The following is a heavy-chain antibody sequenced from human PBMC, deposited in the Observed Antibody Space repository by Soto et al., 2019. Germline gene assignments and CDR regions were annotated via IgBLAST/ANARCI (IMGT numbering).Heavy chain of an antibody. CDR3: AKDFFGEETVVVVAATPNWFDP. Sequence: GGSLRLSCAASGFTFSSYAMSWVRQAPGKGLEWVSAISGSGGSTYYADSVKGRFTISRDNSKNTLYLQMNSLRAEDTAVYYCAKDFFGEETVVVVAATPNWFDPWGQGTLVTVSS. D-gene: IGHD2-15*01. J-gene: IGHJ5*02. CDR2: ISGSGGST. CDR1: GFTFSSYA. V-gene: IGHV3-23*01.